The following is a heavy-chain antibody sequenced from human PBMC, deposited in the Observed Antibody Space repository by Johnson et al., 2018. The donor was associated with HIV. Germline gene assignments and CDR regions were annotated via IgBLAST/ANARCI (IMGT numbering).Heavy chain of an antibody. D-gene: IGHD3-3*01. Sequence: MQLVESGGGLVKPGGSLRLSCAASGFTFSNAWMSWVRQAPGKGLEWVGRIKSKTGGGTTDYAAPVKGRFTISRDDSKNTLYLQMNSLKTEDTAVYYCARGGYNFWSGYLGAFDIWGQGTMVTVSS. CDR3: ARGGYNFWSGYLGAFDI. J-gene: IGHJ3*02. CDR1: GFTFSNAW. CDR2: IKSKTGGGTT. V-gene: IGHV3-15*01.